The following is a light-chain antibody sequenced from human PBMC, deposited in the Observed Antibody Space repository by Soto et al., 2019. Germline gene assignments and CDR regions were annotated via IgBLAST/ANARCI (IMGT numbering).Light chain of an antibody. CDR2: TAS. Sequence: QRTQSPYSLSASVGGRVSITCRARQSISTYFNWYQQKPGKAPNLLIYTASTLQGGVPSRFSGSGSGTDFTLTISSLQPEDFATYYCQQSYSTPITFGQGRRLEI. V-gene: IGKV1-39*01. CDR3: QQSYSTPIT. CDR1: QSISTY. J-gene: IGKJ5*01.